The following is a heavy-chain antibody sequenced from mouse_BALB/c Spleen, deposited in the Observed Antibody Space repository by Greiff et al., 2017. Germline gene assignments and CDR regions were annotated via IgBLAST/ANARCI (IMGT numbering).Heavy chain of an antibody. Sequence: QVQLQQSGAELMKPGASVKISCKATGYTFSSYWIEWVKQRPGHGLEWIGEILPGSGSTNYNEKFKGKATFTADTSSNTAYMQLSSLTSEDSAVYYCARERGYDTWFAYWGQGTLVTVSA. D-gene: IGHD2-2*01. CDR2: ILPGSGST. CDR3: ARERGYDTWFAY. V-gene: IGHV1-9*01. J-gene: IGHJ3*01. CDR1: GYTFSSYW.